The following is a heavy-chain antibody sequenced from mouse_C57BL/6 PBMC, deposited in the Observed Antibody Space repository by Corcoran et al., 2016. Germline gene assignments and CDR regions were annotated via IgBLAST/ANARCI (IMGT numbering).Heavy chain of an antibody. V-gene: IGHV9-3*01. Sequence: QNQLVQSGAELKKPGETVKISCTATGYTFTTYGLYWVKQAPGKGLKWMGWINTYSGVPTFADDFKVRFTFSLETAASTAYLQINNLTDEDSATYFCARCPFGNCWFAYWGQGTLVTVSA. CDR2: INTYSGVP. D-gene: IGHD2-1*01. CDR1: GYTFTTYG. J-gene: IGHJ3*01. CDR3: ARCPFGNCWFAY.